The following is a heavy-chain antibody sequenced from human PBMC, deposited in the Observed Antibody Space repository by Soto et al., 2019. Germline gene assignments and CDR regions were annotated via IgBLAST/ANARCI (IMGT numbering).Heavy chain of an antibody. D-gene: IGHD6-13*01. V-gene: IGHV4-61*08. J-gene: IGHJ4*02. CDR3: AAGEASSRNLAPYYLDF. Sequence: SETLSLTCSVSGGTINSGDYFWSWIRQPPGKGLEWIGYIHYSGTTSFFPSYNPSLRSRATISEDTSKNQFSLKLLSVTTADTAVYFCAAGEASSRNLAPYYLDFWGQGTLVTVSS. CDR2: IHYSGTT. CDR1: GGTINSGDYF.